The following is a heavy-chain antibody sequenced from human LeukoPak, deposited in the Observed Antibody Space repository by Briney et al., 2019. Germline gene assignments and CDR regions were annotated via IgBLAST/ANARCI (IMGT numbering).Heavy chain of an antibody. CDR2: ISSSGSTI. Sequence: GGSLRLSCSASGFTFSIYEMNWVRQAPGKELEWVSYISSSGSTIYSADSVKGRFTISRDNAKNSLYLQMNSLRGEDTAIYYCARDGDSYGYGIDYWDQGTLVTVSP. V-gene: IGHV3-48*03. D-gene: IGHD5-18*01. J-gene: IGHJ4*02. CDR1: GFTFSIYE. CDR3: ARDGDSYGYGIDY.